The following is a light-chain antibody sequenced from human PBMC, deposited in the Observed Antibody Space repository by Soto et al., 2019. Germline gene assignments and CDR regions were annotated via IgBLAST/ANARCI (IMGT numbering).Light chain of an antibody. Sequence: QPVLTQSPSASASLGASVKLTCTLSSGHSNYAIAWHQQQSEKGPRYLMKLNSDGSHSKGDGIPDRFSGSSSGAERDLTXXXXXXXXXADXYCQTXGSGIVVXGX. CDR2: LNSDGSH. J-gene: IGLJ2*01. V-gene: IGLV4-69*01. CDR1: SGHSNYA. CDR3: QTXGSGIVV.